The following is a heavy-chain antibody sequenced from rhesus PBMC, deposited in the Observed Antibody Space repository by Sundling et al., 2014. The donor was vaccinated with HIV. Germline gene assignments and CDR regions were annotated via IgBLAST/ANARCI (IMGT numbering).Heavy chain of an antibody. CDR3: TRVSLLLQYLDWLDYFDY. Sequence: EVQLVESGGGLVQPGGSLRLSCAASGFTFDDYAMSWVRQAPGKGLEWVSRISWNSGTIYYAGSVKGRFTISRDNAKNSLFLQMDRLRAEDTAVYYCTRVSLLLQYLDWLDYFDYWGQGVLVTVSS. V-gene: IGHV3-134*01. CDR1: GFTFDDYA. J-gene: IGHJ4*01. D-gene: IGHD3-3*01. CDR2: ISWNSGTI.